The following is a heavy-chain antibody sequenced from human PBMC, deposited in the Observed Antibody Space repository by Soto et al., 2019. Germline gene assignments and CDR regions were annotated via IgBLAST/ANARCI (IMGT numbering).Heavy chain of an antibody. Sequence: QVQLVQSGGEVKTPGASVKVSCTASGYTFASFGVTWVRQAPGQGLEWVGWISAYKGATHYAQKFQGRVTLTTDTSTNTVSLELRSLKADDTALYYCVRDDIAVSGATPDYWGQGTLVTVSS. CDR1: GYTFASFG. CDR2: ISAYKGAT. CDR3: VRDDIAVSGATPDY. D-gene: IGHD6-19*01. V-gene: IGHV1-18*01. J-gene: IGHJ4*02.